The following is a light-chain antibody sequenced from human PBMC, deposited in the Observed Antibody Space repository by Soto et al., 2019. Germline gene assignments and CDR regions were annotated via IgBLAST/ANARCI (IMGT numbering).Light chain of an antibody. V-gene: IGKV3-15*01. CDR1: QSVSSY. J-gene: IGKJ3*01. CDR3: QQYNNWPFT. Sequence: VRTQYPATLSVSPGERATLSCRASQSVSSYLAWYQQKPGQAPRLLIYGASTRATGSPAGFSGSGSGTDFTLTISSLQSEDFAVYYCQQYNNWPFTFGPGTKVDIK. CDR2: GAS.